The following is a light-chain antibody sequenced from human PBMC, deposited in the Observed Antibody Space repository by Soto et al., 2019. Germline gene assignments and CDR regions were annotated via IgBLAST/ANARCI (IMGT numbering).Light chain of an antibody. J-gene: IGKJ1*01. V-gene: IGKV3-15*01. CDR3: QQYNNWTRT. CDR1: QSVSSN. CDR2: GAS. Sequence: EIVMTQSPATLSVSPGERATLSCRASQSVSSNLAWYQQKPGQAPRLLIYGASTRATGIPDRFSGSGSGTESTLTISSLQSEDFAVYYCQQYNNWTRTFGQGTKVEIK.